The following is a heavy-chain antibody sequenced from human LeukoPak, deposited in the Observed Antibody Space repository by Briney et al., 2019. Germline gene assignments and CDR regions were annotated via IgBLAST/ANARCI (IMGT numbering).Heavy chain of an antibody. V-gene: IGHV3-74*01. CDR3: ARVRVRGVFDY. Sequence: PGGSLRLSCAASGNYWMHWVRQVPGKGLVWVSHINSDGSWTSYADSVKGRFTISKDNAKNTVYLQMNSLRAEDTAVYYCARVRVRGVFDYWGQGTLVTVSS. CDR2: INSDGSWT. D-gene: IGHD3-10*01. J-gene: IGHJ4*02. CDR1: GNYW.